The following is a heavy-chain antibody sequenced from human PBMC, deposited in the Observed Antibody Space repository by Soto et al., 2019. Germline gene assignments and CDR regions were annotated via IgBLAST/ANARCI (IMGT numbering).Heavy chain of an antibody. CDR3: ARDPDYDSSGYQFDP. Sequence: ASVKVSCKASGGTFSSYAISWVRQAPGQGLEWMGGIIPIFGTANYAQKFQGRVTITVDESTSTAYMELSSLRSEDTAVYYCARDPDYDSSGYQFDPWGQGTLVTVSS. D-gene: IGHD3-22*01. J-gene: IGHJ5*02. V-gene: IGHV1-69*13. CDR1: GGTFSSYA. CDR2: IIPIFGTA.